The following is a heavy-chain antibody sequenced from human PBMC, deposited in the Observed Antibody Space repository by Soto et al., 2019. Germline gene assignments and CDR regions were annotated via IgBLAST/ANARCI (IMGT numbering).Heavy chain of an antibody. D-gene: IGHD6-13*01. CDR3: ARDHSISSSGAWWFDP. Sequence: ASVKVSCKASGYTFTSNWIHWMRRAPGQGLEWMGIINPSGGTTFYAQKFQGRVTLTRDTSTSTVYMELTSLTSEDTAVYYCARDHSISSSGAWWFDPWGQGTLVTVSS. V-gene: IGHV1-46*01. J-gene: IGHJ5*02. CDR1: GYTFTSNW. CDR2: INPSGGTT.